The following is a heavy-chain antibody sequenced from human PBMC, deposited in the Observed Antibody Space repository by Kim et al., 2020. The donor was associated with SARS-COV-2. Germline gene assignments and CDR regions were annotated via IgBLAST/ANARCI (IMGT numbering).Heavy chain of an antibody. CDR3: ARNLAAAGTLGY. D-gene: IGHD6-13*01. V-gene: IGHV3-53*04. J-gene: IGHJ4*02. Sequence: YSADYVKGRFTISRHKSKQQRYLQMNSLRAEETGVYYCARNLAAAGTLGYWGQGTLVTVSS.